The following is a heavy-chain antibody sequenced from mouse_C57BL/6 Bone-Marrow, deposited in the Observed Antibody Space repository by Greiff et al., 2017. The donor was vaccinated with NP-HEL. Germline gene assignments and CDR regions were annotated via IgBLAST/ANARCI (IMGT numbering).Heavy chain of an antibody. Sequence: EVQLQQSGPELVKPGASVKISCKASGYTFTDYYMNWVKQSHGKSLEWIGDINPNNGGTSYNQKFKGKATLTVDKSSSTAYMELRSLTSEDSAVYYCAQLGRGAWFAYWGQGTLVTVSA. J-gene: IGHJ3*01. V-gene: IGHV1-26*01. CDR2: INPNNGGT. CDR1: GYTFTDYY. CDR3: AQLGRGAWFAY. D-gene: IGHD4-1*02.